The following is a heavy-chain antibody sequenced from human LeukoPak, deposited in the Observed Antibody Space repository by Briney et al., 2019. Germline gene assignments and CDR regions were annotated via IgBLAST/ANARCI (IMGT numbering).Heavy chain of an antibody. CDR1: GYTFTGYY. Sequence: ASVKVSCKASGYTFTGYYMHWVRQAPGQGLEWMGWMNPTSGVTKYAQKFQGRVTMTRDTSISTAYMDLSRVRSDDTAVYYCARGNGWYFDYWGQGTLVTVSS. J-gene: IGHJ4*02. V-gene: IGHV1-2*02. CDR3: ARGNGWYFDY. D-gene: IGHD6-19*01. CDR2: MNPTSGVT.